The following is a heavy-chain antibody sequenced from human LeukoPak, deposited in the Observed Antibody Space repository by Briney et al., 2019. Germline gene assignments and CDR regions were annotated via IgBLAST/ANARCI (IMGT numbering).Heavy chain of an antibody. CDR3: AKNYDSSGYYCLDP. V-gene: IGHV3-53*01. CDR2: IYSGGST. D-gene: IGHD3-22*01. Sequence: GGSLRLFCAASGRTVSSNYMSWVRQAPGKGLEWVSVIYSGGSTYYADSVKGRFTISRDNSKNTLYLQMNSLRAEDTAVYYCAKNYDSSGYYCLDPWGQGTLVTVSS. CDR1: GRTVSSNY. J-gene: IGHJ5*02.